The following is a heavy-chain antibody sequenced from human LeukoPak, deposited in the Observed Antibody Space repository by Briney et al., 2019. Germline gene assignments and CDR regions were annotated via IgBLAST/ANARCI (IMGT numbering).Heavy chain of an antibody. V-gene: IGHV3-30-3*01. D-gene: IGHD2-21*02. Sequence: QPGRSLRLSCAASGFTFSSYAMHWVRQAPGKGLEWVAVISYDGSNKYYADSVKGRFTISRDNSKNTLYLQMNSLRAEDTAVYYCAKERFGWANVVVTAMPEGWGQGTMVTVSS. CDR1: GFTFSSYA. CDR2: ISYDGSNK. J-gene: IGHJ3*01. CDR3: AKERFGWANVVVTAMPEG.